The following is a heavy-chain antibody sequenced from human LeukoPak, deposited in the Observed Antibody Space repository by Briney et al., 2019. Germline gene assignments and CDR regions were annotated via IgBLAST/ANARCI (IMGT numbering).Heavy chain of an antibody. D-gene: IGHD3-22*01. J-gene: IGHJ4*02. V-gene: IGHV4/OR15-8*02. CDR2: ISLSGQT. Sequence: PSETLSLTCGVSGGSIRSTNWWSWVRQPPGQGLEWIGEISLSGQTNYSPSLNGRVTMSLDESRNQLSLNLTSVTAADTAIYYCTREDRPFCPFAYWGQGVLVTVSS. CDR3: TREDRPFCPFAY. CDR1: GGSIRSTNW.